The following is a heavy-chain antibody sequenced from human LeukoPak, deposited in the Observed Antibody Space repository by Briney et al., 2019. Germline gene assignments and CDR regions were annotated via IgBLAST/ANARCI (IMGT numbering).Heavy chain of an antibody. CDR3: ARDVGWDSSLVTTTRSDY. CDR1: GFTFSSHW. J-gene: IGHJ4*02. V-gene: IGHV3-7*01. D-gene: IGHD1-1*01. Sequence: GGSLRLSCAASGFTFSSHWMSWVRQAPGKGLEWLANIKQDGSVKYYVDSVKGRFTISRDNAKNSLFLQMNSLRAEDTAVYYCARDVGWDSSLVTTTRSDYWGQGTLVTVSS. CDR2: IKQDGSVK.